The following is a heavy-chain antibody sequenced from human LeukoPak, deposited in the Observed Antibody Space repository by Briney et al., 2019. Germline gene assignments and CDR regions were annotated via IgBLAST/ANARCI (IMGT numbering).Heavy chain of an antibody. J-gene: IGHJ4*02. CDR3: ATAGYCSSTSCYPPDY. Sequence: EASVKVSCKVSGYTLTELSMHWVRQAPGKGLEWMGGFDPEDGETIYAQKFQGRVTMTEDTSTDTAYMELSSLRSEDTAVYYCATAGYCSSTSCYPPDYWGQGTLVTVSS. CDR1: GYTLTELS. V-gene: IGHV1-24*01. CDR2: FDPEDGET. D-gene: IGHD2-2*01.